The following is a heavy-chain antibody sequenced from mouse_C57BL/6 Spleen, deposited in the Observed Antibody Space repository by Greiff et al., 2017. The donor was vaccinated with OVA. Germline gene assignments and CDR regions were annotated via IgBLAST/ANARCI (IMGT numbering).Heavy chain of an antibody. V-gene: IGHV1-22*01. Sequence: EVQLQQSGPELVKPGASVKMSCKASGYTFTDYNMHWVKQSHGKSLEWIGYINPNNGGTSYNQKFKGKATLTVNKSSSTAYMELRSLTSEDSAVYYCADDYDGDWFAYWGQGTLVTVSA. CDR2: INPNNGGT. CDR1: GYTFTDYN. J-gene: IGHJ3*01. CDR3: ADDYDGDWFAY. D-gene: IGHD2-4*01.